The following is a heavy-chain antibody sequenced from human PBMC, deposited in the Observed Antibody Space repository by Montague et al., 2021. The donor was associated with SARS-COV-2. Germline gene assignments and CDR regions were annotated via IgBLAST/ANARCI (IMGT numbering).Heavy chain of an antibody. CDR2: IYYSGST. V-gene: IGHV4-59*01. Sequence: SETLSLTCTVSGGSISSYYWSWIRQPPGKGLEWIGYIYYSGSTNYNPSLKSRVTISVDTSKSQFSLKLSSVTAADTAVYYSARAGQQLARYYYYGMNVWGQGTTVTVSS. J-gene: IGHJ6*02. CDR3: ARAGQQLARYYYYGMNV. CDR1: GGSISSYY. D-gene: IGHD6-13*01.